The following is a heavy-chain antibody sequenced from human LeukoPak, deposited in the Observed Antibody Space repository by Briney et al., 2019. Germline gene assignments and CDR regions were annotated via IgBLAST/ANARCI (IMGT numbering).Heavy chain of an antibody. Sequence: SETPSLTCNVSGASLSSYFWSWIRQPPGKGLEWIGYIYYDGYPNYSPSLRSRITISVEKSKSQFSLNLRSVTAADTALYFCAGTELGYCTVTGCPLESWGQGTLVTVSS. CDR2: IYYDGYP. D-gene: IGHD2-8*02. CDR3: AGTELGYCTVTGCPLES. CDR1: GASLSSYF. V-gene: IGHV4-59*01. J-gene: IGHJ4*02.